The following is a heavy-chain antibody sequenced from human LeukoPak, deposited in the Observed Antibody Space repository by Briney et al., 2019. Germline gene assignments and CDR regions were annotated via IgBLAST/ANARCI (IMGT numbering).Heavy chain of an antibody. Sequence: GSLRLSCAASGSSVTTSYLSWVRQAPGKGLEWVSLIYSGGSTYYADSVKGRFSISRDKSKNTLYLQINSLRADDTAVYYCARASTDNWYNYFDLWGQGTLVTVSS. D-gene: IGHD1/OR15-1a*01. CDR1: GSSVTTSY. CDR2: IYSGGST. V-gene: IGHV3-66*01. CDR3: ARASTDNWYNYFDL. J-gene: IGHJ4*02.